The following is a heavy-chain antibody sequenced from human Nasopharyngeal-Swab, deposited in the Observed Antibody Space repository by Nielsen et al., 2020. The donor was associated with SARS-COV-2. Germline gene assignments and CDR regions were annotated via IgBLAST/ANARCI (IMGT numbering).Heavy chain of an antibody. Sequence: SETLSLTCSLNGVSFSGYHWGWIRQSPGKRLEGIGDITRSGYTNYNPALKSRVIMSVATSKDEFSLKLTSVTAADTAIYFCARVNNGGGIVPASYSFFMDVWGKGTSVAVFS. CDR2: ITRSGYT. J-gene: IGHJ6*03. V-gene: IGHV4-34*01. CDR3: ARVNNGGGIVPASYSFFMDV. CDR1: GVSFSGYH. D-gene: IGHD2-2*01.